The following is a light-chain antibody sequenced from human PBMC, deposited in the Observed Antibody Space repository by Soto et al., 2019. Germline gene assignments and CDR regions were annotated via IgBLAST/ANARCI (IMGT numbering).Light chain of an antibody. J-gene: IGKJ2*01. CDR3: QQYNDWPGT. CDR2: GAS. CDR1: QSVRSN. Sequence: EIVMTQSQGTLSVSPGERATLSCRASQSVRSNLAWYQQKPGQAPRLLIYGASTRATGIPARFSGSGSGTELTLTISSLQSGDFAVYYCQQYNDWPGTFGQGTTLEVK. V-gene: IGKV3-15*01.